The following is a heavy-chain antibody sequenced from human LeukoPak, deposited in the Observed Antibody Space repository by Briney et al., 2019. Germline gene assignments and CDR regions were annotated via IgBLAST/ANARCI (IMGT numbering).Heavy chain of an antibody. CDR1: GYTFTSYY. CDR2: INPTGGST. V-gene: IGHV1-46*01. J-gene: IGHJ6*02. CDR3: ARAPQTGMRFYYFYGMDV. D-gene: IGHD1-1*01. Sequence: GASVKVSCKASGYTFTSYYMHWVRQAPGQGLEWMGIINPTGGSTNYAQKFQGRVTMTRGTSTSTVYMELSSLRSEDTAVYYCARAPQTGMRFYYFYGMDVWGQGTTVTVSS.